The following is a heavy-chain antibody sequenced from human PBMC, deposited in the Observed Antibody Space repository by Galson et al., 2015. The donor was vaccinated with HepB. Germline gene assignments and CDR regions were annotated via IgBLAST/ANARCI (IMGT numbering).Heavy chain of an antibody. D-gene: IGHD5-18*01. Sequence: TLSLTCTVSGGSISSGSYYWSWIRQPAGKGLEWIGRIYTSGSTNYNPSLKSRVTISVDTSKNQFSLKLSSVTAADTAVYYCAREGLGYSYGSDWGQGTLVTVSS. V-gene: IGHV4-61*02. CDR3: AREGLGYSYGSD. CDR1: GGSISSGSYY. J-gene: IGHJ4*02. CDR2: IYTSGST.